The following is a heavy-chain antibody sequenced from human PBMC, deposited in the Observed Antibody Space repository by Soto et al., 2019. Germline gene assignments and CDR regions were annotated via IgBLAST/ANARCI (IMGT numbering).Heavy chain of an antibody. CDR3: ARQGLLTYYYDSSGYNWFDP. D-gene: IGHD3-22*01. CDR2: IYYSGST. Sequence: QLQLQESGPGLVKPSETLSLTCTVSGGSISSSSYYWGWIRQPPGKGLEWIGSIYYSGSTYYNPSLKSRVTISVDTSKNQFSLKLSSVTAADTAVYYCARQGLLTYYYDSSGYNWFDPWGQGTLVTVSS. CDR1: GGSISSSSYY. V-gene: IGHV4-39*01. J-gene: IGHJ5*02.